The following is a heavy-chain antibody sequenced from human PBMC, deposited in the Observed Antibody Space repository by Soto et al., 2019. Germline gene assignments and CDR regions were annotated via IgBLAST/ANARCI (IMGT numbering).Heavy chain of an antibody. CDR2: IYYSGST. Sequence: SETLSLTCTVSGGSISSYYWNWIRQPPGKGLEWIGYIYYSGSTYYNPSLKSRVTISVDTSKNQFSLKLSSVTAADTAVYYCAFSSGRGSFVHAFDIWGQGTMVTVSS. J-gene: IGHJ3*02. D-gene: IGHD6-25*01. CDR3: AFSSGRGSFVHAFDI. CDR1: GGSISSYY. V-gene: IGHV4-59*06.